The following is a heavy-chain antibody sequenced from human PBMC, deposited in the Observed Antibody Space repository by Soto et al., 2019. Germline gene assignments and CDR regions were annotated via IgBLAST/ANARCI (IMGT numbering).Heavy chain of an antibody. Sequence: SETLSLTCTVSGGSISSYYWSWIRQPPGKGLEWIGYIYYSGSTNYNPSLKSRVTISVDTSKNQFSLKLSSVTAADTAVYYCARVKYQLLLGYYYGMDVWGQGTTVTVSS. CDR2: IYYSGST. V-gene: IGHV4-59*08. J-gene: IGHJ6*02. CDR3: ARVKYQLLLGYYYGMDV. CDR1: GGSISSYY. D-gene: IGHD2-2*01.